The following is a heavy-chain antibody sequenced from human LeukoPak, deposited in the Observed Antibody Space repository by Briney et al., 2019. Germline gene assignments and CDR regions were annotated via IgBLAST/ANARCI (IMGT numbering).Heavy chain of an antibody. CDR1: GDSIRSHY. J-gene: IGHJ3*01. CDR3: ARGGEGYNDDAFEV. D-gene: IGHD5-24*01. V-gene: IGHV4-59*11. CDR2: IYNSATT. Sequence: SETLSLTCTVSGDSIRSHYCAWIRQPPGKGLEWIGHIYNSATTDYNPSFKSRVTLSLDTSKKQFSLKMTSVTALDSAVYYCARGGEGYNDDAFEVWGLGTAVTVSS.